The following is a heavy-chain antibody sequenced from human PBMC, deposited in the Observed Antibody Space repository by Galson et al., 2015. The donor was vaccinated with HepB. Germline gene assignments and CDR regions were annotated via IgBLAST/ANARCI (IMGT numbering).Heavy chain of an antibody. D-gene: IGHD3-16*01. V-gene: IGHV1-18*01. CDR1: GYTFTSYG. CDR3: ARVNKYGGSTPNWYFDL. J-gene: IGHJ2*01. Sequence: SVKVSCKASGYTFTSYGISWVRQAPGQGLEWMGWISAYNGNTNYAQKLQGRVTMTTDTSTSTAYMELRSLRSDDTAVYYCARVNKYGGSTPNWYFDLWGRGTLVTVSS. CDR2: ISAYNGNT.